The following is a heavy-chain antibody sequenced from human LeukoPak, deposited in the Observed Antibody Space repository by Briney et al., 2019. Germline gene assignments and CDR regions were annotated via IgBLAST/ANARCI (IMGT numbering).Heavy chain of an antibody. Sequence: SETLSLTCTVSGGSISSGDYYWSWIRQPPGKGLEWIGYIYYSGSTYYNPSLKSRVTISVDTSKNQFSLKLSSVTAADTAVYYCARGLTNYYYGSGSYSLVRGNWFDPWGQGTLVTVSS. D-gene: IGHD3-10*01. CDR3: ARGLTNYYYGSGSYSLVRGNWFDP. CDR1: GGSISSGDYY. V-gene: IGHV4-30-4*01. J-gene: IGHJ5*02. CDR2: IYYSGST.